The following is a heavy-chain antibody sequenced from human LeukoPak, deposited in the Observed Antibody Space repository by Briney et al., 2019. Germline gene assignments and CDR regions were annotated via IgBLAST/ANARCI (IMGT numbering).Heavy chain of an antibody. CDR1: GYTFTNYE. J-gene: IGHJ4*02. Sequence: ASVKVSCKASGYTFTNYEVHWVRRASGHGLEWMGWMNPNNGFTGYAQKFRGRVTMTRDTSISTAYMELSSLRSEDTAVYYCASKTTGTAGTFDYWGQGTLVTVSS. CDR2: MNPNNGFT. CDR3: ASKTTGTAGTFDY. V-gene: IGHV1-8*01. D-gene: IGHD1-1*01.